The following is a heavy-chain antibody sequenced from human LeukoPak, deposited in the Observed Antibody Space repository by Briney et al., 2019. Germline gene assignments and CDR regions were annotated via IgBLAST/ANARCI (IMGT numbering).Heavy chain of an antibody. J-gene: IGHJ4*02. Sequence: GGSLRLSCAASGFTFSSYAMSWVRQAPGKGLEWVSAISGSGGSTYYADSVKGRFTISRDNSKNTLYLQMNSLRAEDTAVYYCAFARIPWPSSGRWANYWGQGTLVTVSS. V-gene: IGHV3-23*01. D-gene: IGHD2-15*01. CDR2: ISGSGGST. CDR3: AFARIPWPSSGRWANY. CDR1: GFTFSSYA.